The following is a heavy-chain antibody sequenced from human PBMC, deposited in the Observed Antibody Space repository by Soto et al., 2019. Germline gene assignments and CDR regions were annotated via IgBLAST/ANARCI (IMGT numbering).Heavy chain of an antibody. V-gene: IGHV3-30-3*01. D-gene: IGHD3-22*01. CDR3: ARVRDSSGYYLLSYYYGMDV. J-gene: IGHJ6*02. Sequence: QVQLVESGGGVVQPGRSLRLSCAASGFTFSSYAMHWVRQAPGKGLEWVAVISYDGSNKYYADSVKGRFTISRDNSKNTLYLQMNSLRAEDTAVYYCARVRDSSGYYLLSYYYGMDVWGQGTTVTVSS. CDR2: ISYDGSNK. CDR1: GFTFSSYA.